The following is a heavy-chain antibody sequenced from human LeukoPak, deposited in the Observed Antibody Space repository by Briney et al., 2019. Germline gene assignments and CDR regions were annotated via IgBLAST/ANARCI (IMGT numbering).Heavy chain of an antibody. V-gene: IGHV4-4*07. Sequence: SETLSLTXTVSGGSISSYYWSWIRQPAGKGLEWIGRIYTSGSTNYNPSLKSRVTMSVDTSKNQFSLKLSSVTAADTAVYYCAREYTIFGVVTFDYWGQGTLVTVSS. CDR3: AREYTIFGVVTFDY. J-gene: IGHJ4*02. CDR1: GGSISSYY. CDR2: IYTSGST. D-gene: IGHD3-3*01.